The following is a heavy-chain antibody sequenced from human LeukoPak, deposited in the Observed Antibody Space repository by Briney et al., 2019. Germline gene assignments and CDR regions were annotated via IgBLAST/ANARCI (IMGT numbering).Heavy chain of an antibody. Sequence: SETLSLTCTVSGGSISSSSYYWGWIRQPPGKGLEWIGSIYYSGSTYYNPSLKSRVTISVDTSTNQFSLRLSSVTAADTAVYYCARQPKTGYYSGWHTPDWYFDLWGRGTLVTVSS. CDR3: ARQPKTGYYSGWHTPDWYFDL. V-gene: IGHV4-39*01. D-gene: IGHD6-19*01. CDR2: IYYSGST. J-gene: IGHJ2*01. CDR1: GGSISSSSYY.